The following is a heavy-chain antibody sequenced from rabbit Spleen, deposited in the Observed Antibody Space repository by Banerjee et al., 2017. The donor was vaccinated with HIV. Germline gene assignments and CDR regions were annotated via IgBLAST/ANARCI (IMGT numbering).Heavy chain of an antibody. J-gene: IGHJ4*01. D-gene: IGHD4-1*01. V-gene: IGHV1S47*01. CDR1: GFSFGDRDG. CDR2: IYAGDGST. Sequence: QEQLVESGGGLVQPTGSLKLTCKASGFSFGDRDGMCWVRQAPGKGLDLIGCIYAGDGSTYYANWVNGRFSISSHNAQNTLFLQLNSLTAADTATYFCVREVAAKFGLWGQGTLVTVS. CDR3: VREVAAKFGL.